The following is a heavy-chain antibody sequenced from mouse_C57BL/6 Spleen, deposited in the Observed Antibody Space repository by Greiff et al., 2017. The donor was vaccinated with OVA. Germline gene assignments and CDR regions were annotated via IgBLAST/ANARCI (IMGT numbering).Heavy chain of an antibody. V-gene: IGHV1-81*01. CDR1: GYTFTSYG. Sequence: VMLVESGAELARPGASVKLSCKASGYTFTSYGISWVKQRTGQGLEWIGEIYPRSGNTYYNEKFKGKATLTADKSSSTAYMELRSLTSEDSAVYFCARFYGNYEAYYAMDYWGQGTSVTVSS. CDR2: IYPRSGNT. D-gene: IGHD2-1*01. CDR3: ARFYGNYEAYYAMDY. J-gene: IGHJ4*01.